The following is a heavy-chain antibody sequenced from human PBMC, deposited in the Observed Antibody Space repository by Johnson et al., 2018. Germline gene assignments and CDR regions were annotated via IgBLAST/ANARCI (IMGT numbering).Heavy chain of an antibody. D-gene: IGHD2-15*01. CDR3: EKGKYSATQHDVFDI. Sequence: QVQLVQSGGGVVQPGRSLRVSCAASGFLFSSYGMHWVRQAPGKGLEWLVLISYDGSNTYYADSVKGRFTISRENSKNTVYLQINSLRDEETAVYYCEKGKYSATQHDVFDIWGQGTMVTVSS. V-gene: IGHV3-30*18. CDR1: GFLFSSYG. J-gene: IGHJ3*02. CDR2: ISYDGSNT.